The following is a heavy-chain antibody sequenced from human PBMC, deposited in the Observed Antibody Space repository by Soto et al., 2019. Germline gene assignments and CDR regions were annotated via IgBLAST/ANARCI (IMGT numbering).Heavy chain of an antibody. V-gene: IGHV4-59*08. CDR1: GDSISSYY. CDR3: ARHALPAAIHFDY. Sequence: QVQLQESGPGLVKPSETLSLTCSVSGDSISSYYWSWIRQPPGKGLEWIGNIYWSGINNYNPSVKSRVTISIDTSKNQFSLKLSSVTAADTAVYYCARHALPAAIHFDYWGQGTLVTVSS. D-gene: IGHD2-2*01. CDR2: IYWSGIN. J-gene: IGHJ4*02.